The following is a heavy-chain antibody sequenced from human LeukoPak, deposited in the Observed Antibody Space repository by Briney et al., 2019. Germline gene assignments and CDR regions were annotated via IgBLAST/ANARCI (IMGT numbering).Heavy chain of an antibody. D-gene: IGHD6-13*01. J-gene: IGHJ3*02. Sequence: ATVKDSCKASGYTFTSYYMHWERQAPGQGLEWMGIINPSGGIKSYEQNMHGSDTMTRDTSMSTFYKELSSLRYEDTDVYYCARVHRSEGIAAAGTGAFEIWGQGTMVTVSS. CDR1: GYTFTSYY. V-gene: IGHV1-46*04. CDR2: INPSGGIK. CDR3: ARVHRSEGIAAAGTGAFEI.